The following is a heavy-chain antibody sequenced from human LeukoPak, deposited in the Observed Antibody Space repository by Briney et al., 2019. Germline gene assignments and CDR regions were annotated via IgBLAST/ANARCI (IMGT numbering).Heavy chain of an antibody. D-gene: IGHD3-22*01. CDR2: IYYSGST. CDR1: GGSISSYY. CDR3: ARGSHYYDSSGYRLPYLDY. Sequence: KPSETLSLTCTVSGGSISSYYWSWIRQPPGKGLEWIGYIYYSGSTNYNPSLKSRVTISVDTSKNQFSLKLSSVTAADTAAYYCARGSHYYDSSGYRLPYLDYWGQGTLVTVSS. J-gene: IGHJ4*02. V-gene: IGHV4-59*01.